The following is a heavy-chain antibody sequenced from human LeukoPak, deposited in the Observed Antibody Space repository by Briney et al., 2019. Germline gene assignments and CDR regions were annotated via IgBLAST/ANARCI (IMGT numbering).Heavy chain of an antibody. CDR2: ISYDGGNK. D-gene: IGHD4-17*01. V-gene: IGHV3-30*18. Sequence: GGSLRLSCAASGFTFSSYGMHWVRQAPGKGLEWVAVISYDGGNKYYADSVKGRFTISRDNSKNTLYLQMNSLRAEDTAVYYCAKPLLYGDYVSAFDIWGQGTMVTVSS. J-gene: IGHJ3*02. CDR3: AKPLLYGDYVSAFDI. CDR1: GFTFSSYG.